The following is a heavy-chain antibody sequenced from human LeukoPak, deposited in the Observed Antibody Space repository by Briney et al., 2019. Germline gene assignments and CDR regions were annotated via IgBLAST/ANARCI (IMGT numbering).Heavy chain of an antibody. CDR1: GFTFSSYA. Sequence: GGSLRLSCAASGFTFSSYAMSWVRQAPGKGLEWVSALSGSGGSTYYADSVKGRFTISRDNSKNTLYLQMNSLRAEDTAVYYCAKDLITIFGVAKGDYWGQGTLVTVSS. CDR2: LSGSGGST. D-gene: IGHD3-3*01. J-gene: IGHJ4*02. CDR3: AKDLITIFGVAKGDY. V-gene: IGHV3-23*01.